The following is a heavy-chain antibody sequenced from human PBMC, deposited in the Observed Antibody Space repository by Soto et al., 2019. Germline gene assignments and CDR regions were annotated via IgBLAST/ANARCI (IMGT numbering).Heavy chain of an antibody. V-gene: IGHV3-33*01. J-gene: IGHJ5*02. CDR2: IWYDGSNK. CDR3: ARESTGSYISWFDP. Sequence: QVQLVESGGGVVQPGRSLRLSCAASGFTFSSYGMHWVRQAPGKVLEWVAVIWYDGSNKYYADSVKGRFTISRDNSKNTLYLQMNSMRAEGTAVYYCARESTGSYISWFDPWGQGTLVTVSS. D-gene: IGHD3-10*01. CDR1: GFTFSSYG.